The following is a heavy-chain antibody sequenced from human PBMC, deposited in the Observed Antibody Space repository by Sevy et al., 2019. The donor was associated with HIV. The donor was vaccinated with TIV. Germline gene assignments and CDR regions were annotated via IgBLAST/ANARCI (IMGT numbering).Heavy chain of an antibody. D-gene: IGHD2-21*01. Sequence: GGSLRLSCAASGFTFSSHGMYWVRQAPGKGLEWVALFSHDDTNKYYADSVKGRFTISRDKSKNTLYLQMNNLRAEDSAIYHCAKPSHSSFYFYYGMDVWGQGTTVTVSS. CDR3: AKPSHSSFYFYYGMDV. CDR1: GFTFSSHG. CDR2: FSHDDTNK. V-gene: IGHV3-30*18. J-gene: IGHJ6*02.